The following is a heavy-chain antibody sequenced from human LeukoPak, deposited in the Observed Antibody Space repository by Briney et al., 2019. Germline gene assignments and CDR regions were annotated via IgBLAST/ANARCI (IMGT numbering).Heavy chain of an antibody. V-gene: IGHV3-30-3*01. CDR2: ISYDGSNK. Sequence: GRSLRLSCAASGFTFSSYAMHWVRQAPGKGLEWVAVISYDGSNKYYADSVKGRFTISRDNSKNTLYLQMNSLRAEDTAVYYCAREGVYYDFWSGYYTGIPGPYGFVYWGQGTLVTVSS. D-gene: IGHD3-3*01. CDR3: AREGVYYDFWSGYYTGIPGPYGFVY. J-gene: IGHJ4*02. CDR1: GFTFSSYA.